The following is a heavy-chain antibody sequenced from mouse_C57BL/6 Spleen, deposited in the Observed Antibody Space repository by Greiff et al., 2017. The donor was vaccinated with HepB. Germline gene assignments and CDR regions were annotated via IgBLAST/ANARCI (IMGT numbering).Heavy chain of an antibody. J-gene: IGHJ1*03. CDR2: INPNNGGT. CDR3: ALGGSTTVVGPYWYFDV. D-gene: IGHD1-1*01. V-gene: IGHV1-26*01. Sequence: EVQLQQSGPELVKPGASVKISCKASGYTFTDYYMNWVKQSHGKSLEWIGDINPNNGGTSYNQKFKGKATLTVDKSSSTAYMELRSLTSEDSAVYYCALGGSTTVVGPYWYFDVWGTGTTVTVSS. CDR1: GYTFTDYY.